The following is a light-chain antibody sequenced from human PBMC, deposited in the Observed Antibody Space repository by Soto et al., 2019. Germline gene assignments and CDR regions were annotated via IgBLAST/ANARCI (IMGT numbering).Light chain of an antibody. V-gene: IGLV2-14*03. J-gene: IGLJ3*02. CDR1: NSDVGGYNF. CDR2: DVT. Sequence: ALTQPASVSGSPGQSITISCTGTNSDVGGYNFVSWYQQHPGKAPKVIIYDVTNRPSGVSNRFSGSKSGNTASLTISGLQAEDEADYYCTSYASSSTLWVFGGGTKVTVL. CDR3: TSYASSSTLWV.